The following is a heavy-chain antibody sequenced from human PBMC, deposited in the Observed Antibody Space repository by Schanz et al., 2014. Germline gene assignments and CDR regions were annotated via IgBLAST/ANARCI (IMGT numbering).Heavy chain of an antibody. CDR2: IDGKSTTV. CDR3: ARDTSYGMDV. Sequence: EVQLLESGGGLVQPGGSLRLSCAASGFTFNSYAMTWVRQAPGKGLEWLSYIDGKSTTVYYADSVKGRFTVSRDNARNSLYLQMNSLRAEDTAVYYCARDTSYGMDVWGQGTTVTVSS. J-gene: IGHJ6*02. V-gene: IGHV3-48*01. CDR1: GFTFNSYA.